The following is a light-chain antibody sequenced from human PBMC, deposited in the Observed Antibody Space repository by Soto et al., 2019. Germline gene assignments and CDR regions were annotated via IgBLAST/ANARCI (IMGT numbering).Light chain of an antibody. CDR3: QSYDSSLSGSGV. CDR2: TND. Sequence: QSVLTQPTSASGTPGQRVTISCSGGDSNIGSNPVYWYQQLPGTAPKLVIHTNDQRPSGVPDRFSGSKSGTSASLTITGLQAEDEADYFCQSYDSSLSGSGVFGGGTKVTVL. J-gene: IGLJ3*02. V-gene: IGLV1-47*01. CDR1: DSNIGSNP.